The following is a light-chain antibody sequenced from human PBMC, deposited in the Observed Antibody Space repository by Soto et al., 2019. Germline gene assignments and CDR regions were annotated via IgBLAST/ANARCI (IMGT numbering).Light chain of an antibody. CDR2: DVS. J-gene: IGLJ1*01. CDR1: SSDVGGYNY. CDR3: SSYTSSSTRV. V-gene: IGLV2-14*01. Sequence: SALTRAASVTGVDGGGISITKKRTSSDVGGYNYVSWYQQHPGKAPKLMIYDVSNRPSGVSNRFSGSKSGNTASLSISGLQAEDEADYYCSSYTSSSTRVFGTVTKVTVL.